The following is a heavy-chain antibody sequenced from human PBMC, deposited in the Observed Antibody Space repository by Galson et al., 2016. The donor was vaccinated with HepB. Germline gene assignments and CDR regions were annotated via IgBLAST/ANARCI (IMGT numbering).Heavy chain of an antibody. Sequence: SLRLSCAASGITFSNYGMHWVRQAPGKGLEWVALIWNDGSNKYYADSVKGRFTISRDNSKDTLYLQMSSLRAEDTALYYCAKTLKDDVGAPLDYWGQGTLVTVSS. V-gene: IGHV3-33*06. CDR1: GITFSNYG. J-gene: IGHJ4*02. CDR3: AKTLKDDVGAPLDY. CDR2: IWNDGSNK. D-gene: IGHD3-16*01.